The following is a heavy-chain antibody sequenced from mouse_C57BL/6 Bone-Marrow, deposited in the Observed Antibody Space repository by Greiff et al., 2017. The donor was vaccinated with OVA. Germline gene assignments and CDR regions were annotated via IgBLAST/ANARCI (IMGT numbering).Heavy chain of an antibody. CDR1: GYTFTDYY. J-gene: IGHJ2*01. V-gene: IGHV1-26*01. Sequence: EVQLQQSGPELVKPGASVKISCKASGYTFTDYYMNWVKQSHGKSLEWIGDINPNNGGTSYNQKFKGKATLTVDKSSSTAYMELRSLTSEDSAVYYCASGSYYYGSYWGQGTTLTVSS. CDR2: INPNNGGT. D-gene: IGHD1-1*01. CDR3: ASGSYYYGSY.